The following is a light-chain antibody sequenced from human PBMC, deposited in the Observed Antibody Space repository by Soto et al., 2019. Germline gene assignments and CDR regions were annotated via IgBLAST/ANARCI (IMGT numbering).Light chain of an antibody. CDR2: DAS. CDR1: QSISSW. J-gene: IGKJ1*01. V-gene: IGKV1-5*01. CDR3: QQYNSYSGVWT. Sequence: DIQMTQSPSTLSASVGDRVTITCRASQSISSWLAWYQQKPGKAPKLLIYDASSLESGVPSRFSGSGSGTEFTLTISSLQPDDFATYYCQQYNSYSGVWTFGHGTKVEIK.